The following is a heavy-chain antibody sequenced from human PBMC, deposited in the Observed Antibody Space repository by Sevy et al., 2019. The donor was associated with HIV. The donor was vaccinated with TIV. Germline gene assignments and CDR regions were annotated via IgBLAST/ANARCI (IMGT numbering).Heavy chain of an antibody. Sequence: GGSLRLSCAASGFTFDDYAMHWVRQAPGKGLEWVSGISWNSGSIGYADSVKGRFTISRDNAKNSLYLQMNSLRAEDTALYYCAKGIGITGGDDAFDIWGQGTMVTVSS. V-gene: IGHV3-9*01. J-gene: IGHJ3*02. CDR3: AKGIGITGGDDAFDI. D-gene: IGHD3-10*01. CDR2: ISWNSGSI. CDR1: GFTFDDYA.